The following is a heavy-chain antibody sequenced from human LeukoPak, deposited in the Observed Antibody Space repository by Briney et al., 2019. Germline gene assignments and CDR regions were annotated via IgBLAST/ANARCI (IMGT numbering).Heavy chain of an antibody. CDR1: GASISGWY. D-gene: IGHD6-19*01. CDR2: VYGSGYT. Sequence: SETLSLTCTVSGASISGWYWSWIRQPPGKGLEWIGHVYGSGYTNYNPSLKSRVTMSIDTSKNHFSLKLTSVTAADTATYYCARETSLAGFASGFWGQGILVTVSS. J-gene: IGHJ4*02. V-gene: IGHV4-59*01. CDR3: ARETSLAGFASGF.